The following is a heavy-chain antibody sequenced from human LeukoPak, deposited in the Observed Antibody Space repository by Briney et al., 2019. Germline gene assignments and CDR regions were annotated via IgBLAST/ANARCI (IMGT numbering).Heavy chain of an antibody. CDR2: IKEDGSDK. V-gene: IGHV3-7*01. J-gene: IGHJ4*02. CDR1: GFTFRSYW. CDR3: VRGTRSNSF. D-gene: IGHD6-6*01. Sequence: GGSLRLSCTASGFTFRSYWMSWVRQAPGKGLECVAYIKEDGSDKNYVDSVKGRFTISRDNAKSSLYLQMYSLRVEDTAVYYCVRGTRSNSFWGQGTQVTVSS.